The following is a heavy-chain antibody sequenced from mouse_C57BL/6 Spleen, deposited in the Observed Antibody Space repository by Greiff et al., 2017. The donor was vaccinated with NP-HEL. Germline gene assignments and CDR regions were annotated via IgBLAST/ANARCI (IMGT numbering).Heavy chain of an antibody. CDR3: ALSSITTVVAGYYFDY. V-gene: IGHV14-2*01. CDR2: IDPEDGET. Sequence: EVQLQQSGAELVKPGASVKLSCTASGFNIKDYYMHWVKQRTEQGLEWIGRIDPEDGETKYAPKFQGKATITADTSSNTAYLQLSSLTSEDTAVYYCALSSITTVVAGYYFDYWGQGTTLTVSS. CDR1: GFNIKDYY. D-gene: IGHD1-1*01. J-gene: IGHJ2*01.